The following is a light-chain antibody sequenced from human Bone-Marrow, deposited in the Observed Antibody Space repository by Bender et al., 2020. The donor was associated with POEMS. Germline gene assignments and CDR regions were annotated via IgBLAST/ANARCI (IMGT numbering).Light chain of an antibody. J-gene: IGLJ2*01. Sequence: QSVLTQPPSASGTPGQRVTISCSGSSSSIGGNTVNWYQQLPGTAPKLLIYSSHRRPSEVPDRFSGSRSGTSASLAISGLQSEDEADYYCATWDDSLSGPVFGGGTRLTVL. CDR2: SSH. CDR1: SSSIGGNT. V-gene: IGLV1-44*01. CDR3: ATWDDSLSGPV.